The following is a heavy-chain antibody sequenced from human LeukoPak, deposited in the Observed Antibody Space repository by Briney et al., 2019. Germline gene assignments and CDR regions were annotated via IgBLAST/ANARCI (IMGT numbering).Heavy chain of an antibody. D-gene: IGHD6-6*01. CDR1: GYTFTGYY. CDR2: INPNSGGT. J-gene: IGHJ4*02. Sequence: ASVKVSCKASGYTFTGYYMHWVRQAPGQGLEWMGWINPNSGGTNYAQKFQGRVTMTGDTSISTAYMELSRLRSDDTAVYYCARGIAARRPLDYWGQGTLVTVSS. V-gene: IGHV1-2*02. CDR3: ARGIAARRPLDY.